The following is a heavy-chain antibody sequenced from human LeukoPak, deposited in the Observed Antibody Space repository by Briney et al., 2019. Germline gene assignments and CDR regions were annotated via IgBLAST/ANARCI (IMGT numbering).Heavy chain of an antibody. D-gene: IGHD3-10*01. CDR2: FDPEDGET. CDR3: ATDYYGSGSYSPQAFDI. Sequence: GASVKVSCKVSGYTLTELSMHWVRQAPGKGLEWMGGFDPEDGETIYAQNFQGRVTMTEDTSTDTAYMELSSLRSEDTAVYFCATDYYGSGSYSPQAFDIWGQGTMVTVSS. V-gene: IGHV1-24*01. J-gene: IGHJ3*02. CDR1: GYTLTELS.